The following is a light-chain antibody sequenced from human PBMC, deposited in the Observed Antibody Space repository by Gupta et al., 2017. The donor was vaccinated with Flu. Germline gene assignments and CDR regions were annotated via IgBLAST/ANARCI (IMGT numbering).Light chain of an antibody. CDR1: QPISKD. CDR3: LHFASLPYT. J-gene: IGKJ2*01. CDR2: DAS. V-gene: IGKV1-33*01. Sequence: DIQMTQSPSSLSASVGDRVTITCQASQPISKDLNWYQQKPGKAPKLLIYDASNLETGVPSRFSGIGYGTDFTFTISSLQPEDIATDYCLHFASLPYTFGQGTRLEI.